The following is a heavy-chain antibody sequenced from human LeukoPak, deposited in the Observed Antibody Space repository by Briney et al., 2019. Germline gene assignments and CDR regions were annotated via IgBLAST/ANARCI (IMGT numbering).Heavy chain of an antibody. J-gene: IGHJ4*02. CDR3: ARFDYYDSSGYYEGGDY. CDR1: GFTFSSYR. CDR2: ISSSRSYI. V-gene: IGHV3-21*01. Sequence: DPGGSLRLSCAASGFTFSSYRMNWVRQAPGKGLEWVSSISSSRSYIYYADSVKGRFTISRDNAKNSLYLQMNSLRAEDTAVYYCARFDYYDSSGYYEGGDYWGQGTLVTVSS. D-gene: IGHD3-22*01.